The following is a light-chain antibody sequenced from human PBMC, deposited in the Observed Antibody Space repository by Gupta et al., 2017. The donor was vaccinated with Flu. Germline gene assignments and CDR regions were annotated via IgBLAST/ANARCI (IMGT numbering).Light chain of an antibody. V-gene: IGKV4-1*01. CDR3: QQYSNTPMT. CDR2: WAS. CDR1: QSVLYSSNNKNY. J-gene: IGKJ4*01. Sequence: DIVMTQSPDSLAVSLGERATIDCKSSQSVLYSSNNKNYLTWYQQKPGQPPKLLIYWASTRESGVPDRFSGSASGTDFTLTISILHAEDVAVYYCQQYSNTPMTFGGGTKVEIK.